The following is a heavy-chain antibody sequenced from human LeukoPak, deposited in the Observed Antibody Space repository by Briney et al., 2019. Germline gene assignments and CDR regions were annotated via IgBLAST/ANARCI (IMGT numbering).Heavy chain of an antibody. V-gene: IGHV4-34*01. CDR2: MNQRGSM. CDR3: ARELELRY. J-gene: IGHJ4*02. Sequence: SETLSLTCDVYGASFTGYYWSRIRQSPGKGLEWIGEMNQRGSMNYNPSLKSRVTISVDRSKNQFSLKLSSVTAADTAVYYCARELELRYWGQGTLVTVSS. CDR1: GASFTGYY. D-gene: IGHD1-7*01.